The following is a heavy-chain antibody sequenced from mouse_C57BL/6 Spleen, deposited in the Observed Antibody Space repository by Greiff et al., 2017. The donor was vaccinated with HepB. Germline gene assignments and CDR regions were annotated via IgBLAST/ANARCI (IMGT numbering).Heavy chain of an antibody. V-gene: IGHV14-4*01. D-gene: IGHD2-10*02. CDR3: TSYGNFSYYFDY. J-gene: IGHJ2*01. Sequence: EVQLQQSGAELVRPGASVKLSCTASGFNIKDDYMHWVKQRPEQGLEWIGWIDPENGDTEYASKFQGKATITADTSSNTAYLQLSSLTSEDTAVYYCTSYGNFSYYFDYWGQGTTLTVSS. CDR1: GFNIKDDY. CDR2: IDPENGDT.